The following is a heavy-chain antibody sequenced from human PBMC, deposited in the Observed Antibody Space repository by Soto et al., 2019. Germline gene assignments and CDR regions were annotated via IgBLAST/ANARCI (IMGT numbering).Heavy chain of an antibody. D-gene: IGHD2-21*02. CDR1: GFTFSSYG. CDR2: IWYDGSNK. Sequence: QVQLVESGGGVVQPGRSLRLSCAASGFTFSSYGMHWVRQAPGKGLEWVAVIWYDGSNKYYADSVKGRFTISRDNSKNTLYLQMNSLRAEDTAMYYCARTCGGDCYSRDAFDIWGQGTMVTVSS. J-gene: IGHJ3*02. CDR3: ARTCGGDCYSRDAFDI. V-gene: IGHV3-33*01.